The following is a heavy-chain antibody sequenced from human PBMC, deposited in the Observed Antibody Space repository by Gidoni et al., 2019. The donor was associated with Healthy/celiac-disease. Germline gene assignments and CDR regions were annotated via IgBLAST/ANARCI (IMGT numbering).Heavy chain of an antibody. CDR2: INHSGST. CDR1: GGSFSGYY. V-gene: IGHV4-34*01. J-gene: IGHJ5*02. Sequence: QVQLQQWGAGLLKPSETLSLPCAVYGGSFSGYYWSWIRQPPGKGLEWIGDINHSGSTNDNPSIKSRVTISVDTSKNQFSLKLSSVTAADTAVYDWARRFSSSGYNWFDPWGQGTLVTVSS. CDR3: ARRFSSSGYNWFDP. D-gene: IGHD6-13*01.